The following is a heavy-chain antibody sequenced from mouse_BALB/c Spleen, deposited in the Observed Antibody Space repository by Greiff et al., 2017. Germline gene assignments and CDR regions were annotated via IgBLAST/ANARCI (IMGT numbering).Heavy chain of an antibody. V-gene: IGHV2-9-2*01. J-gene: IGHJ1*01. CDR2: IWTGGGT. CDR1: GFSLTSYV. CDR3: VRRYYGSSYYWYFDV. D-gene: IGHD1-1*01. Sequence: VQRVESGPGLVAPSQSLSITCTVSGFSLTSYVISWFCQPPGKGLEWLGVIWTGGGTNYNSAFMFRLSISKDNSKSQVFLKMNSLQTDDTAIYYCVRRYYGSSYYWYFDVWGAGTTVTVSS.